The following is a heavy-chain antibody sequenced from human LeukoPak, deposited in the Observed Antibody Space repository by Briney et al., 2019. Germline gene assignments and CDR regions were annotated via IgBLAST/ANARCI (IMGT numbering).Heavy chain of an antibody. CDR3: ARDSGNYRFDY. J-gene: IGHJ4*02. Sequence: PSETLSLTCTVSGGSISRNHWSWVRRPPGKGLEWIAFYYYSGSTSYNPSLQSRVTMSVDTPNNQVSLKLTSVTAADTAVYYCARDSGNYRFDYWGQGTLVIVSS. V-gene: IGHV4-59*01. CDR1: GGSISRNH. D-gene: IGHD1-26*01. CDR2: YYYSGST.